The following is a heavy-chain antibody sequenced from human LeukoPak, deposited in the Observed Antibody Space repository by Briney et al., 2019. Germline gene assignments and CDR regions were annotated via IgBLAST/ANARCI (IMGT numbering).Heavy chain of an antibody. CDR1: GYTFTGYY. CDR2: INPNSGGT. D-gene: IGHD3-22*01. Sequence: ASVKVSCKASGYTFTGYYMHWVRQAPGQGLEWMGWINPNSGGTNYAQKFQGRVTMTRDTSISTAYMELSRLRSDDTAVYYCARDQGYYDSSGYHCWGQGTLVTVSS. J-gene: IGHJ4*02. CDR3: ARDQGYYDSSGYHC. V-gene: IGHV1-2*02.